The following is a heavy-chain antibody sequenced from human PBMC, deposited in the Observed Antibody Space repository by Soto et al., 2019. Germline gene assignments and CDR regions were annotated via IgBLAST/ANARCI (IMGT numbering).Heavy chain of an antibody. CDR3: SRWDGYGDY. V-gene: IGHV3-23*01. D-gene: IGHD3-16*01. CDR1: GFSVSSYS. J-gene: IGHJ4*02. CDR2: ISVGGDRK. Sequence: DVQLLQSGGGVVQPGGSLRVSCAASGFSVSSYSMTWVRQAPGKGLEYVSGISVGGDRKFYADSVKGRFTVSRDNSKNILYMQMGSLGGDDTAIYYCSRWDGYGDYWGQGTLVTVSS.